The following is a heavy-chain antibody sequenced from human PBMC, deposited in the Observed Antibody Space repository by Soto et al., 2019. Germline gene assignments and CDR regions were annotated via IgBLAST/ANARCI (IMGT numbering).Heavy chain of an antibody. Sequence: GASVKVSCKASGYTFTGYYMHWVRQAPGQGLEWMGWINPNSGGTNYAQKFQGWVTMTRDTSISTAYMELSSLRSEDTAVYYCARHSSLYGDYWYFDLWGRGTLVTVSS. D-gene: IGHD4-17*01. V-gene: IGHV1-2*04. CDR3: ARHSSLYGDYWYFDL. CDR1: GYTFTGYY. J-gene: IGHJ2*01. CDR2: INPNSGGT.